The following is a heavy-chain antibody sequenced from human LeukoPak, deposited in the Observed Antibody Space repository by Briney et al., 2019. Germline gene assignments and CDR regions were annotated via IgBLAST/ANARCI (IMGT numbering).Heavy chain of an antibody. CDR3: ARLHPYSGTTGDYYFDY. Sequence: SETLSLTCAVSGGSFSGYYWTWIRQPPGKGLEWIGEINHSGSTNYNPSLKSRVTISVDTSKNQFSLKLSSVTAADTAVYYCARLHPYSGTTGDYYFDYWGQGTLVTVSS. J-gene: IGHJ4*02. V-gene: IGHV4-34*01. CDR2: INHSGST. D-gene: IGHD1-26*01. CDR1: GGSFSGYY.